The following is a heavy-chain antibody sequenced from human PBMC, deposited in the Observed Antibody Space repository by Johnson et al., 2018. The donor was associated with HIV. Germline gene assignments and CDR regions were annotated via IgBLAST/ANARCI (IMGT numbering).Heavy chain of an antibody. J-gene: IGHJ3*02. V-gene: IGHV3-30*04. CDR1: GFTFSSYA. Sequence: VQLVESGGGVVQPGRSLRLSCAASGFTFSSYAMHWVRQAPGKGLEWVAVISYDGSNKYYADSVKGRFTISRDNSKNTLYLQMNSLGAEDTAVYYCARDRGLWERNGAGAFDIWGQGTMVTVSS. CDR2: ISYDGSNK. D-gene: IGHD1-26*01. CDR3: ARDRGLWERNGAGAFDI.